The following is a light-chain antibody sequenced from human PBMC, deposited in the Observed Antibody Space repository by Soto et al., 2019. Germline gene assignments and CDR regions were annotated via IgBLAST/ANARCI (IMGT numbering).Light chain of an antibody. Sequence: QSVLTQPPSVSGAPGQGVTISCTGSRSNIGAGYHVHWYQQLPGAAPKLLIYNNNFRPSAVPDRFSAYISDTSASLAITGLLAEDEADYYCQSYDSGLSGSVFGSGTKLTVL. CDR3: QSYDSGLSGSV. CDR1: RSNIGAGYH. V-gene: IGLV1-40*01. J-gene: IGLJ1*01. CDR2: NNN.